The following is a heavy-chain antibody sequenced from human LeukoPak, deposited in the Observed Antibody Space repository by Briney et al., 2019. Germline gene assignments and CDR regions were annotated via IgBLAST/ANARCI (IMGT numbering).Heavy chain of an antibody. CDR2: ISPSSDHI. CDR3: ARESAVAGSWYFDL. Sequence: PGGSLRLSCAVAGFSFSRFNMHWVRQAPGKGLEWVSYISPSSDHIDYADFVKGRVTISRDNAKNSVYLQMNSLRAEDTAVYYCARESAVAGSWYFDLWGRGTLVTVSS. V-gene: IGHV3-48*01. D-gene: IGHD6-19*01. J-gene: IGHJ2*01. CDR1: GFSFSRFN.